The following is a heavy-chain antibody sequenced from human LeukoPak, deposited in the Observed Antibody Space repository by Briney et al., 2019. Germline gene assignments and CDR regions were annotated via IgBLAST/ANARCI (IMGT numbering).Heavy chain of an antibody. D-gene: IGHD3-10*01. V-gene: IGHV3-48*03. J-gene: IGHJ5*02. CDR1: GFTFSRYE. Sequence: PGGSLRLSCPASGFTFSRYEMNWLRQARGKELDWVSYISSSGSTIYYAGSVKGRLSLSSHKAKKSLYLQMNSQRAEDTAVYYCPEAPNIGGLLVPRGQGTMVTVPP. CDR2: ISSSGSTI. CDR3: PEAPNIGGLLVP.